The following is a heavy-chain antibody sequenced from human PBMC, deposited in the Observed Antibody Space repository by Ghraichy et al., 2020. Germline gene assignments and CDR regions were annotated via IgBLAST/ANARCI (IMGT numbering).Heavy chain of an antibody. Sequence: SVKVSCKASGGTFSSYAISWVRQAPGQGLEWMGGIIPIFGTANYAQKFQGRVTITADKSTSTAYMELSSLRSEDTAVYYCASLPSPERYETPWYYDSSGYPIFGYWGQGTLVTVSS. V-gene: IGHV1-69*06. CDR2: IIPIFGTA. D-gene: IGHD3-22*01. CDR1: GGTFSSYA. CDR3: ASLPSPERYETPWYYDSSGYPIFGY. J-gene: IGHJ4*02.